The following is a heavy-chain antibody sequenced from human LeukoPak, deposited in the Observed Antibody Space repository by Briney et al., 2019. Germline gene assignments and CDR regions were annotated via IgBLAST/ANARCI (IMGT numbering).Heavy chain of an antibody. V-gene: IGHV3-48*03. Sequence: GGSLRLPCAASGFTFSNYEMNWVRQAPGKGLEWVSYISSSGRTIYYADSVKGRLTVSRDNAKNSLYLQMSSLRTEDTAVYYCSSSTAIGYWGQGTLVTVSS. CDR1: GFTFSNYE. J-gene: IGHJ4*02. CDR3: SSSTAIGY. CDR2: ISSSGRTI.